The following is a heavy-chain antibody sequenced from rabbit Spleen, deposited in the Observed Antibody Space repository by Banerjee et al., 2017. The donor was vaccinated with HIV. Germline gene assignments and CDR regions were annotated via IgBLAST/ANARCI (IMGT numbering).Heavy chain of an antibody. CDR1: GVSFSYSYW. Sequence: QSLEESGGDLVKPGASLTLTCTASGVSFSYSYWICWVRQAPGKGLEWIACIYVGGAPYYASWVNGRFTISSHNAQNTLYLQLSSLTAADTATYFCVRDQAGDADYGPYYLNLWGQGTLVTVS. CDR2: IYVGGAP. CDR3: VRDQAGDADYGPYYLNL. V-gene: IGHV1S40*01. J-gene: IGHJ4*01. D-gene: IGHD2-1*01.